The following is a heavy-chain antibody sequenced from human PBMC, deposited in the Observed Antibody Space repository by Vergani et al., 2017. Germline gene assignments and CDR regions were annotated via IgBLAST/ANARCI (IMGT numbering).Heavy chain of an antibody. J-gene: IGHJ4*02. CDR1: GFTFSIYA. Sequence: EVQLLESGGGLVQPGGSLRLSCAASGFTFSIYAMSWVRQAPGKGLEWVSAISGSGGSTYYADSVKGRFTISRDNSKNTLYLQMNSLRAEDTAVYYCAKAGYYDSSGYYWPYFDYWGQGTLVTVSS. CDR3: AKAGYYDSSGYYWPYFDY. CDR2: ISGSGGST. D-gene: IGHD3-22*01. V-gene: IGHV3-23*01.